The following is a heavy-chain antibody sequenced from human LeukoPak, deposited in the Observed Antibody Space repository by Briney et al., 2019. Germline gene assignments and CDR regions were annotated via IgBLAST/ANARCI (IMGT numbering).Heavy chain of an antibody. CDR3: AKPARGYYYYGMDV. Sequence: GGSLRLSCAASGFTFSSYAMSWVRQAPGKGLEWVSAISGSGGSTYYADSVKGRFTISRDDSKNTLYLQMNSLRAEDTAVYYCAKPARGYYYYGMDVWGQGTTVTVSS. CDR1: GFTFSSYA. CDR2: ISGSGGST. J-gene: IGHJ6*02. D-gene: IGHD3-10*01. V-gene: IGHV3-23*01.